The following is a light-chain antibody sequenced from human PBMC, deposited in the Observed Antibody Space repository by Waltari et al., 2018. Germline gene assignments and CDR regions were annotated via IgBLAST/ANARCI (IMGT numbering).Light chain of an antibody. CDR1: QFILYEPDNKNY. Sequence: DIVMTQSPDSLTVFLAGRAAITCRSSQFILYEPDNKNYPGWYQQKPGQSPKLLIPWASTRESGVPHRFSGSGSGTDFTLTISSLQAEDVAVYYCQQYYSFPFTFGQGTKLE. CDR2: WAS. J-gene: IGKJ2*01. CDR3: QQYYSFPFT. V-gene: IGKV4-1*01.